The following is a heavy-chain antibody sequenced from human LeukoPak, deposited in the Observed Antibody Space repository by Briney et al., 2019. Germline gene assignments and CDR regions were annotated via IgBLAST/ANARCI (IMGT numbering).Heavy chain of an antibody. Sequence: SETLSLTCTVSGGSISSYSWSWIRQPPGKGLEWIGYIYHSGSTNYNPSLKSRVTISVDTSKNQFSLKLTSVTAADTAVYYCARARTQQQWSSMDVWGQGTTVTVSS. D-gene: IGHD5-18*01. J-gene: IGHJ6*02. CDR2: IYHSGST. V-gene: IGHV4-59*01. CDR1: GGSISSYS. CDR3: ARARTQQQWSSMDV.